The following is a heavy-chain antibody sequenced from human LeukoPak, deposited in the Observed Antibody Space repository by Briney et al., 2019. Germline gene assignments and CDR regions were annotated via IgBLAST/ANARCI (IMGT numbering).Heavy chain of an antibody. D-gene: IGHD6-13*01. J-gene: IGHJ5*02. Sequence: GGSLRLSCAASGFTFDDYAKHWVRQAPGKGLEWVSGISWNSGSIGYADSVKGRFTISRDNAKNSLYLQMNSLRAEDTAVYYCARAGVAAAGIADWFDPWGQGTLVTVSS. CDR3: ARAGVAAAGIADWFDP. CDR2: ISWNSGSI. V-gene: IGHV3-9*01. CDR1: GFTFDDYA.